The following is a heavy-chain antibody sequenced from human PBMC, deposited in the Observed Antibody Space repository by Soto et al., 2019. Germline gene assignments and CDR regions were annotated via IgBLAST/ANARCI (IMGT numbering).Heavy chain of an antibody. Sequence: PGGSLRLSCAASGFTFSSYAMSWVRQAPGKGLEWVSAISGSGGSTYYAASVKGRFTISRDNSKNTLYLQMNSLRAEDTAVYYCAKGLETYYDILTGQPRIDYWGQGTLVTVSS. CDR2: ISGSGGST. CDR1: GFTFSSYA. D-gene: IGHD3-9*01. V-gene: IGHV3-23*01. CDR3: AKGLETYYDILTGQPRIDY. J-gene: IGHJ4*02.